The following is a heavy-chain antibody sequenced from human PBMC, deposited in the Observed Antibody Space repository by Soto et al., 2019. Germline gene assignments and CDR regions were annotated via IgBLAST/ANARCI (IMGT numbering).Heavy chain of an antibody. Sequence: GGSLRLSCAASGFTFSSYAMHWVRQAPGKGLEWVAVISYDGSNKYYADSGKGRFTISRDNSKNTLYLQMNSLRTEDTAVYYCARDDSIAARRYYYYGMDVWGQGTTVTVSS. J-gene: IGHJ6*02. V-gene: IGHV3-30-3*01. CDR2: ISYDGSNK. D-gene: IGHD6-6*01. CDR3: ARDDSIAARRYYYYGMDV. CDR1: GFTFSSYA.